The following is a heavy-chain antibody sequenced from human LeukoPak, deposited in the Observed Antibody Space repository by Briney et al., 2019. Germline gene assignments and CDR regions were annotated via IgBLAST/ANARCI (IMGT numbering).Heavy chain of an antibody. CDR2: IYYSGST. Sequence: SETLSLTCTVSGGSISSSSYYWGWIRQPPGTGLEWIGSIYYSGSTYYNPSLKSRVTISVDTSKNQFSLKLSSVTAADTAVYYCARVLGSGSSDAFDIWGQGTMVTVSS. J-gene: IGHJ3*02. CDR3: ARVLGSGSSDAFDI. D-gene: IGHD1-26*01. V-gene: IGHV4-39*01. CDR1: GGSISSSSYY.